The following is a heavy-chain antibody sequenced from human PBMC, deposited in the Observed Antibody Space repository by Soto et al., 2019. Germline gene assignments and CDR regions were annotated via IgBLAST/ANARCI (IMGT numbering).Heavy chain of an antibody. J-gene: IGHJ4*02. Sequence: EVQLLESGGGLVQPGGSLRLSCAASGFTFSSYAMRWVRQAPVKGLEWVSAISGSGGSTYYADSVKGRFTISRDNSQNTLYLQMHSLGAEDTAVYYCESRGSGSYYDYWGQGTVVTAPS. CDR1: GFTFSSYA. V-gene: IGHV3-23*01. CDR3: ESRGSGSYYDY. D-gene: IGHD1-26*01. CDR2: ISGSGGST.